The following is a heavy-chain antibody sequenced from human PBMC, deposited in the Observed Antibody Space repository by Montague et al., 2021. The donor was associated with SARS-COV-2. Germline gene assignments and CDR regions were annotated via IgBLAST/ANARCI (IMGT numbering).Heavy chain of an antibody. CDR3: ARAQNICFIANCVNYFDF. V-gene: IGHV4-59*01. D-gene: IGHD1-1*01. J-gene: IGHJ4*02. CDR1: GESISGYY. Sequence: SETLSLTCGVSGESISGYYWSWFRQSPGKGLEWIGFVHYTGYTDYNPSLKNRVTISLDTPRNHFSLRLRSLTAADTAVYYCARAQNICFIANCVNYFDFWGRGTLVTVSS. CDR2: VHYTGYT.